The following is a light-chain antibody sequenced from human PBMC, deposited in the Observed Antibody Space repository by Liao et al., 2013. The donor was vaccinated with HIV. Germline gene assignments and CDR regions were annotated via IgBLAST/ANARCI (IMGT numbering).Light chain of an antibody. CDR1: KLGDKY. CDR2: QDS. CDR3: QTWDNSNMI. Sequence: SYELTQPPSVSVSPGQTASITCSGDKLGDKYACWYQQKPGQSPVLVIYQDSKRPSGIPERFSGSNSGNTATLTISGTQAMDEADYYCQTWDNSNMIFGGGTKLTVL. J-gene: IGLJ2*01. V-gene: IGLV3-1*01.